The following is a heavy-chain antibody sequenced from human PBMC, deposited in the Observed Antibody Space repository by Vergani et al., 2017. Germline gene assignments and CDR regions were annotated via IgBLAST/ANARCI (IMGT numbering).Heavy chain of an antibody. J-gene: IGHJ3*02. CDR2: ISWNSGSI. CDR3: AKDYDSDPEGAFDI. V-gene: IGHV3-9*01. CDR1: GFTFDDYA. Sequence: EVQLVESGGGLVQPGRSLRLSCAASGFTFDDYAMHWVRQAPGKGLEWVSGISWNSGSIGYADSVKGRFTISRDNAKNSLYLQMNSLRAEDTALYYCAKDYDSDPEGAFDIWGQGTTVTVSS. D-gene: IGHD3-3*01.